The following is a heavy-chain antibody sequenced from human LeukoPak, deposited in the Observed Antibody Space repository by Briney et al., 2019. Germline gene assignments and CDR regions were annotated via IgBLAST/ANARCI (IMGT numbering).Heavy chain of an antibody. CDR3: ARDPGGNGVDA. Sequence: PSETLSLTCTVSGGSISSDVYYWGWIRQDPGKGLEWIGYIDYSGITYYNPSLKSRVTISDDTSRNQFSLRVTSVTAANTAVYYCARDPGGNGVDAWGQGTTVTASS. V-gene: IGHV4-31*03. CDR2: IDYSGIT. CDR1: GGSISSDVYY. D-gene: IGHD3-16*01. J-gene: IGHJ6*02.